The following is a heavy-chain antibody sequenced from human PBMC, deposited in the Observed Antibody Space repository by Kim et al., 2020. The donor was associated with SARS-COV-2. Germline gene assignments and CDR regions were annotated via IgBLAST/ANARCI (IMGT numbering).Heavy chain of an antibody. D-gene: IGHD3-16*01. J-gene: IGHJ4*02. CDR1: GFRFTSYG. CDR2: ISDNGVNT. CDR3: AKVNYVGSYFDFDY. V-gene: IGHV3-23*01. Sequence: GGSLRLSCAASGFRFTSYGMSWVRQAPGKGLEWVSSISDNGVNTYYADSVEGRFTISKDNSRNTLYLQMNSLRADDTAVYYCAKVNYVGSYFDFDYWGQG.